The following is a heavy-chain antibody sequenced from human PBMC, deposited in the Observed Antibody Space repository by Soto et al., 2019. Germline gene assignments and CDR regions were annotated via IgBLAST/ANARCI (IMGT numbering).Heavy chain of an antibody. J-gene: IGHJ6*02. V-gene: IGHV4-59*01. Sequence: SETLSLTCTVSSGSISSYYWSWIRQPPGKGLEWIGYIYYSGSTNYNPSLKSRVTISVDTSKNQFSLKLSSVTAADTAVYYCARALDYDFWSGYAHHKDYYGMDVWGQGTTVTVSS. CDR1: SGSISSYY. CDR3: ARALDYDFWSGYAHHKDYYGMDV. D-gene: IGHD3-3*01. CDR2: IYYSGST.